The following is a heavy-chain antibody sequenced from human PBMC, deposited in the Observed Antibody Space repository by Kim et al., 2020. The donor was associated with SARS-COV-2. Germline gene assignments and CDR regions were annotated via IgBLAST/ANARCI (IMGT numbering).Heavy chain of an antibody. CDR3: ASEGNYCSSTSCYSFDY. CDR1: GGSISSSSYY. J-gene: IGHJ4*02. V-gene: IGHV4-39*01. CDR2: IYYSGST. Sequence: ETLSLTCTVSGGSISSSSYYWGWIRQPPGKGLEWIGSIYYSGSTYYNPSLKSRVTISVDTSKNQFSLKLSSVTAADTAVYYCASEGNYCSSTSCYSFDYWGQGTLVTVSS. D-gene: IGHD2-2*02.